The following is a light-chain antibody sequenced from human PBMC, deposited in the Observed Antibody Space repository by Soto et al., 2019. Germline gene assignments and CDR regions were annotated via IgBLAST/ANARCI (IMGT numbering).Light chain of an antibody. CDR2: SAS. Sequence: TQSPATLSLSPGERATLSCRASENVRTFVDWYQQKPGQAPRLLIYSASTRATGIPARFSGSGSGTDFTLTISSLQSEDFAVYYCQQYNNWPRPITFGQGTRLEIK. V-gene: IGKV3-15*01. CDR3: QQYNNWPRPIT. CDR1: ENVRTF. J-gene: IGKJ5*01.